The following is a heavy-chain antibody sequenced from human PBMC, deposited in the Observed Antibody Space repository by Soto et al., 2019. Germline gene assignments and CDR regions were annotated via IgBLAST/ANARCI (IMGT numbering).Heavy chain of an antibody. D-gene: IGHD2-2*01. CDR1: GGSFSGYY. CDR2: SNHSGST. J-gene: IGHJ4*02. V-gene: IGHV4-34*01. CDR3: ARVQRGIVVVHAARVAATTLDY. Sequence: QVQLQQWGAGLLKPSETLSLTCAVYGGSFSGYYWSWIRQPPGKGLEWMGESNHSGSTNYNPSLKSLVTISVDTSKNQFSLKLSSVTAAATAVYYCARVQRGIVVVHAARVAATTLDYWGQGTLVTVS.